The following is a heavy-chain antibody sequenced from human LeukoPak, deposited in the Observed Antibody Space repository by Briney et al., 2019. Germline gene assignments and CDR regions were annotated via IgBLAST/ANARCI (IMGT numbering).Heavy chain of an antibody. Sequence: KTSETLSLTCAVSGASIRSSTNWWSWVRQPPGKGLEWIGEILHSGSINYNPSLKSRVTMSADKSKNQFSLNLRSVTAADTAVYYCLYGGNSGDWVYWGQGTLVTVSS. D-gene: IGHD4-23*01. CDR3: LYGGNSGDWVY. CDR2: ILHSGSI. CDR1: GASIRSSTNW. V-gene: IGHV4-4*02. J-gene: IGHJ4*02.